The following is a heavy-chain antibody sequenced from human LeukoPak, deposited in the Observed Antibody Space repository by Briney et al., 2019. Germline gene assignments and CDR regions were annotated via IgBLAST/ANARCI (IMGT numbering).Heavy chain of an antibody. D-gene: IGHD3-16*01. V-gene: IGHV4-39*01. CDR2: IYSSGNS. CDR3: ARRGICDLQIGNWFDP. J-gene: IGHJ5*02. Sequence: SETLSLTCSLSGYSITTNSYWWGWIRQSPGKGLEWIGSIYSSGNSYYNPSLKSRATISPDTSKNQYSLRLTSVTAADAAVYYCARRGICDLQIGNWFDPWGQGILVTVSS. CDR1: GYSITTNSYW.